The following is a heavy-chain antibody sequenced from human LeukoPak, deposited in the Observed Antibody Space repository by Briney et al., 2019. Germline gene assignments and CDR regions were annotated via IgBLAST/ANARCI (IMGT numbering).Heavy chain of an antibody. Sequence: SVKVSCKASEGTFSSYAISWVRQAPGQGLEWMGRIIPILGIANYAQKFQGRVTITADKSTSTAYMELSSLRSEDTAVYYCAIWGGVLAYCGGDCYSGFDYWGQGTLVTVSS. D-gene: IGHD2-21*02. CDR2: IIPILGIA. J-gene: IGHJ4*02. CDR1: EGTFSSYA. V-gene: IGHV1-69*04. CDR3: AIWGGVLAYCGGDCYSGFDY.